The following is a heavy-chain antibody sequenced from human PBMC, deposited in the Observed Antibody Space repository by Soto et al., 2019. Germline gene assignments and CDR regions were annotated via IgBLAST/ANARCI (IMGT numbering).Heavy chain of an antibody. CDR1: GYTFTSYG. CDR2: ISAYNGNT. CDR3: ARYYYDSSGYPEAFDS. D-gene: IGHD3-22*01. V-gene: IGHV1-18*01. J-gene: IGHJ3*02. Sequence: ASVKVSCKASGYTFTSYGISWVRQAPGQGLEWMGWISAYNGNTNYAQKLQGRVTMTTDTSTSTAYMELRSLRSDDTAVYYCARYYYDSSGYPEAFDSWGQGTRVTVAS.